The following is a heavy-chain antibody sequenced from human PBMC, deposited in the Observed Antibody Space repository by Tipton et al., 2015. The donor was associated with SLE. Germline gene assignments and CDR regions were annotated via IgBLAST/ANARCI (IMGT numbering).Heavy chain of an antibody. Sequence: QSGAEVKKPGSSVTVSCKAAGGTFSSYSISWVRQAPGQGLEWMGRIIPSLGTANYAQKFQGRVTITADESTSTAYMEVRSLKSEDTAIYYCARDKGEYQRWGSSYYYYGMDVWGLGTTVTVSS. J-gene: IGHJ6*02. V-gene: IGHV1-69*11. D-gene: IGHD2-2*01. CDR1: GGTFSSYS. CDR2: IIPSLGTA. CDR3: ARDKGEYQRWGSSYYYYGMDV.